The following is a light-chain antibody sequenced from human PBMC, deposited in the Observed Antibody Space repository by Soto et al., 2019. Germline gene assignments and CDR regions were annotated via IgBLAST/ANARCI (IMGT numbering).Light chain of an antibody. CDR2: ASS. CDR3: QKYNSAPWT. CDR1: QVISNY. Sequence: DIQMTQSPSSLSASVGDRVPITCRASQVISNYLAWYQQKPGKVPKLLIYASSTLQSGVPFRFSGSGSVTDFTLTISSLQPEDVATYYCQKYNSAPWTFGQGTKVEIK. J-gene: IGKJ1*01. V-gene: IGKV1-27*01.